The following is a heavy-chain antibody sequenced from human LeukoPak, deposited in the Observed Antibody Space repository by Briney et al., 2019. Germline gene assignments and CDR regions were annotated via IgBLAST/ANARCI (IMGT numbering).Heavy chain of an antibody. Sequence: PSETLSLTCTVSGGSIRFGTYYWSWIRQPAGKGLEWIGRIYSSGSTNYNPSLKSRVTISVDTSKNQFSLKLSSVTAADTAVYYCAREDYDSRVFDYWGQGTLVTVSS. CDR3: AREDYDSRVFDY. CDR1: GGSIRFGTYY. J-gene: IGHJ4*02. D-gene: IGHD3-22*01. CDR2: IYSSGST. V-gene: IGHV4-61*02.